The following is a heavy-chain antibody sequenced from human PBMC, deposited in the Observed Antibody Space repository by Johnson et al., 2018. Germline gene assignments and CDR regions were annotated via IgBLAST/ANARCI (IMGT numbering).Heavy chain of an antibody. J-gene: IGHJ3*02. CDR3: AREGPAHQYDSSGDDAFDI. D-gene: IGHD3-22*01. CDR2: IDTSSTYI. Sequence: VQLVQSGGGLVKXGESLRLXCSASGFSFSSYSMHWVRQSPGEGLEWVSSIDTSSTYIFYADSVTGRFTISSNNAKNSLHLQMNTRRGEDTALYYWAREGPAHQYDSSGDDAFDIWGQGTIVTVSS. CDR1: GFSFSSYS. V-gene: IGHV3-21*01.